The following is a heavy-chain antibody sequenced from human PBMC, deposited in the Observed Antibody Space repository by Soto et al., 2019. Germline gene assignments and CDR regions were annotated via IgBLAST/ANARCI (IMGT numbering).Heavy chain of an antibody. Sequence: EVQLVESGGGLVQPGGSLRLSCAASGFTFSSYSMNWVRQAPGKGLEWVSYISSSSSTIYYADSVKGRFTISRDNAKNSLYLQMNSLRDEDTAVYYCARDKMRPPGVKYGSSGWLSPVYAFDIWGQGTMVTVSS. CDR2: ISSSSSTI. CDR1: GFTFSSYS. V-gene: IGHV3-48*02. D-gene: IGHD6-19*01. CDR3: ARDKMRPPGVKYGSSGWLSPVYAFDI. J-gene: IGHJ3*02.